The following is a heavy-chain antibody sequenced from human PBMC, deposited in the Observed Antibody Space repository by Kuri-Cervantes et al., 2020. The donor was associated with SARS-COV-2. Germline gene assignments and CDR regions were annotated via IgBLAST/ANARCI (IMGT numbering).Heavy chain of an antibody. D-gene: IGHD3-3*01. V-gene: IGHV1-24*01. J-gene: IGHJ3*02. CDR3: ARVGSRFLEWLLPDDAFDI. Sequence: ASVKVSCKVSGYTLTELSMHWVRQAPGKGLEWMGGFDPEDGETIYAQKFQGRVTMTEDTSTDTAYMELSSLRSDDTAVYYCARVGSRFLEWLLPDDAFDIWGQGTMVTVSS. CDR1: GYTLTELS. CDR2: FDPEDGET.